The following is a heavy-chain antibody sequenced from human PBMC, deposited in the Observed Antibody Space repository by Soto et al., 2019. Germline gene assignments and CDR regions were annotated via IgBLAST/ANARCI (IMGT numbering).Heavy chain of an antibody. CDR2: ISAYNGNT. CDR1: GYTFTSYG. J-gene: IGHJ6*02. D-gene: IGHD6-13*01. Sequence: QVQLVQSGAEVKKPGASVKVSCKASGYTFTSYGISWVRQAPGQGLEWMGWISAYNGNTNYAQKLQGRVTMTTDTSASPAYMELRSLRSDDTAVYYCARQQSSSWYGYYYYGMDVWGQGTTVTVSS. V-gene: IGHV1-18*01. CDR3: ARQQSSSWYGYYYYGMDV.